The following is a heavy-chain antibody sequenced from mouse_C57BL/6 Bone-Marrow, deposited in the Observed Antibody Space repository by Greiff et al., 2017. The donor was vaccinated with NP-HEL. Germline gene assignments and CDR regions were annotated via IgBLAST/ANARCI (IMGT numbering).Heavy chain of an antibody. CDR1: GYTFTSYG. V-gene: IGHV1-81*01. CDR2: IYPRSGNT. J-gene: IGHJ2*01. D-gene: IGHD2-4*01. Sequence: QVQLKESGAELARPGASVKLSCKASGYTFTSYGISWVKQRPGQGLEWIGEIYPRSGNTYYNEKFKGKATLTADKSSSTAYMELRSLTSEDSAVYFCAREGDYVNFEYGGQGTTLTVSS. CDR3: AREGDYVNFEY.